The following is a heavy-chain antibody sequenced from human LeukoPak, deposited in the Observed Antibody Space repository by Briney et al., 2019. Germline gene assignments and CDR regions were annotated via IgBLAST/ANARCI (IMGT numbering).Heavy chain of an antibody. D-gene: IGHD1-14*01. J-gene: IGHJ4*02. CDR3: ARDGNPIQSEYYFDY. CDR1: GFTFSSYA. V-gene: IGHV3-30-3*01. Sequence: PGRSLRLSCAASGFTFSSYAMHWVRQAPGKGLEWVAVISYDGSNKYYADSVKGRFTISRDNSKNTLYLQMNSLRAEDTAVYYCARDGNPIQSEYYFDYWGQGTLVTVSS. CDR2: ISYDGSNK.